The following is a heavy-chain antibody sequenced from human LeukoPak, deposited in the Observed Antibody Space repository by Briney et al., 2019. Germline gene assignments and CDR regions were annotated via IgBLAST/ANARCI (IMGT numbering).Heavy chain of an antibody. Sequence: GSSVKVSCKASGGTFISYAISWVRQASGQGLEWMGGIIPIFGTANYAQKFQGRVTITTDESTSTAYMELSSLRSEDTAVYYCARSLGGGYCSGGSCYSAVFDYWGQGTLVTVSS. CDR3: ARSLGGGYCSGGSCYSAVFDY. CDR2: IIPIFGTA. V-gene: IGHV1-69*05. J-gene: IGHJ4*02. D-gene: IGHD2-15*01. CDR1: GGTFISYA.